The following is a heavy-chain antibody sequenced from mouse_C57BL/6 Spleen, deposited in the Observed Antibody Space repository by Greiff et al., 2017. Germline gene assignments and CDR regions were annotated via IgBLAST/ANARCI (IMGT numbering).Heavy chain of an antibody. D-gene: IGHD1-1*01. CDR2: ISSGSSTI. CDR3: ARRRYMIRYFDV. CDR1: GFTFSDYG. J-gene: IGHJ1*03. Sequence: EVQLVESGGGLVKPGGSLKLSCAASGFTFSDYGMHWVRQAPEKGLEWVAYISSGSSTIYYADTVKGRFTISRDNAKNTRFLQMTSLRSEDTAMYYCARRRYMIRYFDVWGTGTTVTVSS. V-gene: IGHV5-17*01.